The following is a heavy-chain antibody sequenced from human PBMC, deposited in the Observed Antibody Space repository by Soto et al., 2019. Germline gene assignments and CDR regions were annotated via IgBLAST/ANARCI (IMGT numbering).Heavy chain of an antibody. V-gene: IGHV4-61*01. J-gene: IGHJ3*01. Sequence: QVQLQESGPGLVKPSETLSLTCSVSGGSVSGDKNYWSWIRQSPGKGLEWIGVISYSGATIYNPSLKRRLTIAVDRSKNQCSLRLSSGTASDTAIYYCATSPRFAFDFWGQGTTVIVSS. CDR3: ATSPRFAFDF. CDR1: GGSVSGDKNY. D-gene: IGHD3-16*01. CDR2: ISYSGAT.